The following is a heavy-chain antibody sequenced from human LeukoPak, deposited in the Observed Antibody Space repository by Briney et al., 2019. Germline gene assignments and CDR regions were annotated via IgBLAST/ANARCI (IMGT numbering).Heavy chain of an antibody. CDR3: AKAPTYYYGSGSPGDYFDY. CDR2: ISSSGTST. CDR1: GFTFSDFY. D-gene: IGHD3-10*01. J-gene: IGHJ4*02. V-gene: IGHV3-11*01. Sequence: NPGGSLRLSCAASGFTFSDFYMSWIRQAPGKGLEWVSYISSSGTSTHHADSVKGRFTISRDNAKNSLFLQMDSLRVEDTAVYYCAKAPTYYYGSGSPGDYFDYWGQGTLVTVSS.